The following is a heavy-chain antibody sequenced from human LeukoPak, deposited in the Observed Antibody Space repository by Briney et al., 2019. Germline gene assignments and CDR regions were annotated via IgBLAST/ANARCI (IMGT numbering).Heavy chain of an antibody. V-gene: IGHV4-30-2*01. CDR3: ARGDFWSGYYTFDY. J-gene: IGHJ4*02. D-gene: IGHD3-3*01. Sequence: SETLSLTCAVSGGSISSGGYSWSWIRQPPGKGLEWIGHIYHSGSTYYNPSLKSRVTISVDRSKNQFSLKLSSVTAADTAVYYCARGDFWSGYYTFDYWGQGTLVTVSS. CDR2: IYHSGST. CDR1: GGSISSGGYS.